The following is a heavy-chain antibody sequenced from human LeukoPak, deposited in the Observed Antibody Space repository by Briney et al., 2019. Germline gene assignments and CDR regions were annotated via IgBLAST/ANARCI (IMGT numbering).Heavy chain of an antibody. J-gene: IGHJ4*02. V-gene: IGHV3-23*01. D-gene: IGHD2-8*02. CDR1: GFTFINYW. CDR2: IFNGGGEI. CDR3: ATYTQVLLPFES. Sequence: PGGSLRLSCAASGFTFINYWMSWVRQPPGKGLEWVSSIFNGGGEIHYADSVRGRFTISRDNSKNTLSLQMNSLRAEDTAIYYCATYTQVLLPFESWGQGTLVTVSS.